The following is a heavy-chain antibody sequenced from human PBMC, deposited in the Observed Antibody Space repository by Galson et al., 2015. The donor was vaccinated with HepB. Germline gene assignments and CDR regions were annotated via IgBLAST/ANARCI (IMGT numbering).Heavy chain of an antibody. V-gene: IGHV3-48*01. D-gene: IGHD2-2*02. CDR2: ISSSSSTI. CDR1: GFTFSSYS. Sequence: SLRLSCAASGFTFSSYSMNWVRQAPRKGLEWVSYISSSSSTIYYADSVKGRFTISRDNAKNSLYLQMNSLRAEDTAVYYCALLIYCSSTSCYTADYYYYYMDVWGKGTTVTVSS. J-gene: IGHJ6*03. CDR3: ALLIYCSSTSCYTADYYYYYMDV.